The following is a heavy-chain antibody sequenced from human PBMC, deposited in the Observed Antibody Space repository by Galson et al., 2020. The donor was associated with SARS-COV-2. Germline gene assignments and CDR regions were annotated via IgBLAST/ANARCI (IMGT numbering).Heavy chain of an antibody. CDR1: SGSISDYY. J-gene: IGHJ4*02. CDR2: IHTRGDT. CDR3: AGALDYNYGKRRFES. D-gene: IGHD5-18*01. Sequence: ETSETLSLTCPVSSGSISDYYWSWIRQPAGKGLEWIGRIHTRGDTNYNPSLKSRVTMSVDTSKNHFSLKLSSVTAADTAVYYCAGALDYNYGKRRFESWGQGTLVTLSS. V-gene: IGHV4-4*07.